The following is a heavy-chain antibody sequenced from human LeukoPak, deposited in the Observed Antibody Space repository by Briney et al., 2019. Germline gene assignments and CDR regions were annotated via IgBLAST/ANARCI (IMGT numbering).Heavy chain of an antibody. CDR1: GFTFSSYG. J-gene: IGHJ4*02. Sequence: GGSLRLSCAASGFTFSSYGMHWVRQAPGKGLEWVGVISNDGSFKYYADSVKGRFTISRDNSKNTLYLQMNSLRAEDTAVYYCARNLDHDYGDYYFDYWGQGTLVAVSS. CDR2: ISNDGSFK. D-gene: IGHD4-17*01. V-gene: IGHV3-30*03. CDR3: ARNLDHDYGDYYFDY.